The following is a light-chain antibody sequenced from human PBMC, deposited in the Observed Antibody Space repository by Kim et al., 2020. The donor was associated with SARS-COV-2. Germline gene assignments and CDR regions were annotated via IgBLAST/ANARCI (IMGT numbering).Light chain of an antibody. Sequence: EIVLTQSPATLSLSPGERVTLSCRANRSVSGTFLAWYQQKPGQAPSLLIYGASSRATGIPDRFSGGGSGTDFTLTISRLEPEDFAVYYCQQYGSSLITFGGGTKVDIK. CDR1: RSVSGTF. J-gene: IGKJ4*01. CDR3: QQYGSSLIT. CDR2: GAS. V-gene: IGKV3-20*01.